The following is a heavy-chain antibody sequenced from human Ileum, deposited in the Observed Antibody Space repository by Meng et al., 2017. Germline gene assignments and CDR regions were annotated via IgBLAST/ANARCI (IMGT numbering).Heavy chain of an antibody. Sequence: GGSLRLSCAASGFTFGSYWMTWVRQAPGKGPEWVANIKSDGSETYYVDSVKGRFTISRDNAKNSLYLQMNSLRAEDTAVYYCGRTARNPDSWGQGTLVTVSS. CDR3: GRTARNPDS. CDR2: IKSDGSET. V-gene: IGHV3-7*01. CDR1: GFTFGSYW. J-gene: IGHJ4*02.